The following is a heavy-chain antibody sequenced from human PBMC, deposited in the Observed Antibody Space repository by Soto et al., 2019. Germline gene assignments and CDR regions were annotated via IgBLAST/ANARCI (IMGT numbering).Heavy chain of an antibody. J-gene: IGHJ4*02. Sequence: GGSLRLSCAASGFTFSNAWMSWVRQAPGKGLEWVGRIKSKTDGGTTDYAAPVKGRFTISRDDSKNTLYLQMNSLKTEDTAVYYCTTRYYDYIWGSYPNYWGQGTLVTVSS. CDR1: GFTFSNAW. V-gene: IGHV3-15*01. D-gene: IGHD3-16*01. CDR3: TTRYYDYIWGSYPNY. CDR2: IKSKTDGGTT.